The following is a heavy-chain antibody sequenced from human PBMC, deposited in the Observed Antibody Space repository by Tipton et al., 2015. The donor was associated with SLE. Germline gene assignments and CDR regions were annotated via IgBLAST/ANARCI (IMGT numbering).Heavy chain of an antibody. J-gene: IGHJ3*02. Sequence: TLSLTCTVSGGSISSHYWSWIRQPPGKGLEWIGYIYYSGSTNYNPSLKSRVTISVDTSKNQFSLKLSSVTAADTAVYYCARVYDFWSGYYTGSDAFDIWGQGTMVTVSS. CDR2: IYYSGST. CDR1: GGSISSHY. CDR3: ARVYDFWSGYYTGSDAFDI. V-gene: IGHV4-59*08. D-gene: IGHD3-3*01.